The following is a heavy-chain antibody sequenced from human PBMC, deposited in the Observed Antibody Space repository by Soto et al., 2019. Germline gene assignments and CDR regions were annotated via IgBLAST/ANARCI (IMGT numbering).Heavy chain of an antibody. V-gene: IGHV3-66*01. Sequence: EVQLVESGGGLVQPGGPLRPSLPPFGLTAITNNRRWVRQAPGKGLEWVSLIYSGGATYYADSVKGRFTISRDNSKNTLYLQMNSLRAEDTAVYYCARDGTYNWVGGQGILVTVSS. D-gene: IGHD1-1*01. CDR1: GLTAITNN. J-gene: IGHJ4*02. CDR3: ARDGTYNWV. CDR2: IYSGGAT.